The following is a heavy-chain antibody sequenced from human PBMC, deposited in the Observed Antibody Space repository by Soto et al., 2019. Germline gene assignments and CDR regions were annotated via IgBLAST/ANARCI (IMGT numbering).Heavy chain of an antibody. Sequence: SXTLSLTCAVSGGSISSGCSSWSWIRQPPGTGLEWIGEINHSGSTNYNPSLKNRVTISVDTSKNQFSLKLTSVTAADTAVYYCARDKITGLFDYWGQGTLVTVSS. CDR1: GGSISSGCSS. CDR3: ARDKITGLFDY. D-gene: IGHD2-8*02. J-gene: IGHJ4*02. CDR2: INHSGST. V-gene: IGHV4-30-2*01.